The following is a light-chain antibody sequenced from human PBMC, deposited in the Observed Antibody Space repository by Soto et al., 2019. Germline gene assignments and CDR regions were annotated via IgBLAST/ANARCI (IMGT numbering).Light chain of an antibody. J-gene: IGLJ2*01. V-gene: IGLV2-14*01. CDR2: EVS. CDR1: SSDIGTYTY. Sequence: QSVLTQPASVSGSPGQSITISCTGTSSDIGTYTYVSWFQHHPGKAPKLIIFEVSNRPSGISVRCSGFESANTAYLTISGVQPEDEADYPCSSYTTIKTVVFGGGTQLTVL. CDR3: SSYTTIKTVV.